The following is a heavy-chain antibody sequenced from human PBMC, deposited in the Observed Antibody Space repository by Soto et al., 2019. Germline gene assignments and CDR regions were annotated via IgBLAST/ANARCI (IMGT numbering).Heavy chain of an antibody. J-gene: IGHJ4*02. Sequence: SGPTLVNPTQTLTLTCTFSGFSLSTSGVGVGWIRQPPGKALEWLALIFWDDDKRYSPSLKSRITVTKDTSKNEVGLTMTSMDPVDTATYYCAHFTNYYDSSGYYLYYFEYWGKGTPVTVSS. CDR2: IFWDDDK. V-gene: IGHV2-5*02. CDR3: AHFTNYYDSSGYYLYYFEY. D-gene: IGHD3-22*01. CDR1: GFSLSTSGVG.